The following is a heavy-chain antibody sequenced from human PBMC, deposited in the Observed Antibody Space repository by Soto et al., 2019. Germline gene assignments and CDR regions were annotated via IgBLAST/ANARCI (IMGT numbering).Heavy chain of an antibody. Sequence: GGSLRLSCAASGFTFSSYAMSWVRQAPGKGLEWVSAISGSGGSTYYEDSVKGRLTISRDNSKNTLYLQMNSLRAEDTAVYYCAKGAGSGSYYYYYGMDVWGQGTTVTVSS. J-gene: IGHJ6*02. V-gene: IGHV3-23*01. CDR2: ISGSGGST. CDR1: GFTFSSYA. CDR3: AKGAGSGSYYYYYGMDV. D-gene: IGHD1-26*01.